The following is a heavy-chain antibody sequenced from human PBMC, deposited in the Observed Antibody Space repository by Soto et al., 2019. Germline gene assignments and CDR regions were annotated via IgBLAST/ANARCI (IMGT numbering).Heavy chain of an antibody. CDR2: IYYSGST. Sequence: PSETLCVTSTVAGGKIISSGDYWGWIRQPPGKGLEWIGSIYYSGSTYYNPSLKSRVTISVDTSKNQFSLKLSSVTAADTAVYYCAGRMVRGVIMYHWGQGTLVTVSS. CDR3: AGRMVRGVIMYH. J-gene: IGHJ5*02. V-gene: IGHV4-39*01. CDR1: GGKIISSGDY. D-gene: IGHD3-10*01.